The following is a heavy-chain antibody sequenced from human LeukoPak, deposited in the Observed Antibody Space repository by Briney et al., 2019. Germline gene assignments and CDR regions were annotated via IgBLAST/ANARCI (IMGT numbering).Heavy chain of an antibody. Sequence: GGSLRLSCGASGFTFNTYIINWVRQAPGKGLEWVSFISSGGSIKYYAESVKGRFTISRDNTKNSLYLQMNSLRAEDTALYYCARGRDGHKQNPDYWGQGTLVTVSS. V-gene: IGHV3-48*04. D-gene: IGHD5-24*01. CDR2: ISSGGSIK. CDR1: GFTFNTYI. J-gene: IGHJ4*02. CDR3: ARGRDGHKQNPDY.